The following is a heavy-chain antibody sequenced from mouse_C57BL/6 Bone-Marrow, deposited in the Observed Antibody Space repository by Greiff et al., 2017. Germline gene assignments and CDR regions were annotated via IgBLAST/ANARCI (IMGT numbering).Heavy chain of an antibody. D-gene: IGHD1-1*01. CDR1: GFNIKDDS. CDR3: TTYGSSLWYFDV. J-gene: IGHJ1*03. V-gene: IGHV14-4*01. Sequence: EVQVVESGAELVRPGASVKLSCTASGFNIKDDSMHWVKQRPEQGLEWIGWIDPENGDTEYASKFQGKATITADTSSTTAYLQLSSLTSEDTAVYYCTTYGSSLWYFDVWGTGTTVTVSS. CDR2: IDPENGDT.